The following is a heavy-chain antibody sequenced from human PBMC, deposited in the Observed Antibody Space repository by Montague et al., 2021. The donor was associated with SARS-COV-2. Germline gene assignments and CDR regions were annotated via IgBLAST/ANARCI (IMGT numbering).Heavy chain of an antibody. V-gene: IGHV4-61*02. J-gene: IGHJ4*02. CDR3: ARFGSGTLEFDL. CDR1: GCSIRSGSYY. CDR2: IRTTGHT. D-gene: IGHD1-26*01. Sequence: TLSLTCTVSGCSIRSGSYYWSWIRQPAGKGLEWIGRIRTTGHTDYNSSLESRVFMSVDTSTNQFSLSLTSVTAADTAVYFCARFGSGTLEFDLWGQGTLVTVSS.